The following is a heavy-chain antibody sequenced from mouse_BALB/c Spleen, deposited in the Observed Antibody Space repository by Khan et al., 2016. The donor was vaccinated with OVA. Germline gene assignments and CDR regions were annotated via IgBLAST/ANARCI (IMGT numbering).Heavy chain of an antibody. J-gene: IGHJ2*01. Sequence: QVQLKQSGAELAKPGASVKMSCKASGYTFINYWILWIKQRPGQGLEWIGYINPSTGYTEYNQNFKDKATLTADISSSTAYMQLSSLTSEDSAVYYCARRGLRWDFDYWGKGTTLTVS. CDR3: ARRGLRWDFDY. CDR1: GYTFINYW. CDR2: INPSTGYT. D-gene: IGHD1-1*01. V-gene: IGHV1-7*01.